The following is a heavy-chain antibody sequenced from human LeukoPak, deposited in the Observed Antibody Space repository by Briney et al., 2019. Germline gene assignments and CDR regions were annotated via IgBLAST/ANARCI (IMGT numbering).Heavy chain of an antibody. CDR3: ARERPQYTSSSGSSDY. J-gene: IGHJ4*02. CDR2: ISYDGGNK. CDR1: GFTFSNYA. V-gene: IGHV3-30-3*01. D-gene: IGHD6-6*01. Sequence: GGSLRLSCAASGFTFSNYAMHWVRQAPGKGLEWVAVISYDGGNKYHADSVKGRFPIHRDNSKNTLYLQKNTLRAQDTAVYFCARERPQYTSSSGSSDYWGQGTLVTVSS.